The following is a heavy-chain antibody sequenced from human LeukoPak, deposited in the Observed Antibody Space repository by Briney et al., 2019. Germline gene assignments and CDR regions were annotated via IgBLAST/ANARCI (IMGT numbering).Heavy chain of an antibody. CDR3: ARVVVFGVVSSEYYYYYMDV. CDR2: IYSSGST. CDR1: GGSISSYY. J-gene: IGHJ6*03. Sequence: PSETLSLTCTVSGGSISSYYWSWIRQPAGKGLEWIGRIYSSGSTNYNPSLKSRATMSVDTSKNQFSLKLSSVTAADTAVYHCARVVVFGVVSSEYYYYYMDVWGKGTTVTVSS. D-gene: IGHD3-3*01. V-gene: IGHV4-4*07.